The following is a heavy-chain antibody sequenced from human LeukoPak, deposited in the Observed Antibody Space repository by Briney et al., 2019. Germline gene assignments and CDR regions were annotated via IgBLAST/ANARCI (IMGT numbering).Heavy chain of an antibody. J-gene: IGHJ4*02. CDR2: IKQDGTEK. CDR3: AKDPSDLGGSGSNNYFDC. V-gene: IGHV3-7*05. D-gene: IGHD3-10*01. CDR1: GFSFSTYW. Sequence: GGSLRLSCAASGFSFSTYWMSWVRQAPGKGLEWVANIKQDGTEKKYVDPVKGRFTISRDNAKNSLYLQMNSLRAEDTAVYYCAKDPSDLGGSGSNNYFDCWGQGTLVTVSS.